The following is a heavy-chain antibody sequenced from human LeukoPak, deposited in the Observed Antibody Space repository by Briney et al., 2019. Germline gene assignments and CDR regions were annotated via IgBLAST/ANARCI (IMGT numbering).Heavy chain of an antibody. J-gene: IGHJ4*02. CDR1: GGTFSSYA. CDR2: IIPVFGTA. V-gene: IGHV1-69*05. CDR3: ARVALSDYYDSSGYPSYYFDY. Sequence: LVKVSCKASGGTFSSYAISWVRQAPGQGLEWRGGIIPVFGTANYAQKFQGRVTITTDESTSTAYMELSSLRSEDTAVYYCARVALSDYYDSSGYPSYYFDYWGQGTLVTVSS. D-gene: IGHD3-22*01.